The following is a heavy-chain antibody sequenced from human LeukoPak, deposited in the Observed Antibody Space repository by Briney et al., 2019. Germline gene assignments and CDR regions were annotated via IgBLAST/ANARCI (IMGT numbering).Heavy chain of an antibody. CDR3: AKRRAAAPYYYYGMDV. V-gene: IGHV3-23*01. Sequence: GGSLRLSCAASGFTFSSYAISWVRQAPGKGLEWVSAISGSGGSTYYADSVKGRFTISRDNSKNTLYLQMNSLRAEDTAVYYCAKRRAAAPYYYYGMDVWGQGTTVTASS. CDR1: GFTFSSYA. D-gene: IGHD6-13*01. J-gene: IGHJ6*02. CDR2: ISGSGGST.